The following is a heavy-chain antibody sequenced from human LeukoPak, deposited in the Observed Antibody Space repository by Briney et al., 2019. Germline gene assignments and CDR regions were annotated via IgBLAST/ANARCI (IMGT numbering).Heavy chain of an antibody. Sequence: GASLPISCKASGSKFSSHFISWGRPLPGTGLEWMGRFDPSDSSATYSPSFQGHVTISTDKPIATAYLQWTDLKSSDTAIYYCARLGYGDYGMDVWGEGTTVTVSS. CDR1: GSKFSSHF. J-gene: IGHJ6*04. CDR2: FDPSDSSA. D-gene: IGHD4-17*01. CDR3: ARLGYGDYGMDV. V-gene: IGHV5-10-1*01.